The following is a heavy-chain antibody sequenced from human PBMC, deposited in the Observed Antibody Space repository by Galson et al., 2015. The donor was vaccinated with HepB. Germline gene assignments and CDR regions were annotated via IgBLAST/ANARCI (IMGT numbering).Heavy chain of an antibody. CDR2: ISYDGSNK. D-gene: IGHD3-10*01. CDR3: AKDKGNYREVMPVDY. CDR1: GFTFSSYG. Sequence: SLRLSCAASGFTFSSYGMHWVRQAPGKGLEWVAVISYDGSNKYYADSVKGRFTISRDNSKNTLYLQMNSLRAEDTAVYYCAKDKGNYREVMPVDYWGQGTLVTVSS. V-gene: IGHV3-30*18. J-gene: IGHJ4*02.